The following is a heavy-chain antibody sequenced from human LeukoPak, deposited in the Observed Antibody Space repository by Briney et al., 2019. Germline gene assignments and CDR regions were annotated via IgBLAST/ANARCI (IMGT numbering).Heavy chain of an antibody. CDR1: GGSISSYY. D-gene: IGHD2-21*02. Sequence: SETLSLTCTVSGGSISSYYWSWIRQPPGKGLEWIGYIYDSGSTNYNPSLKSRVTISVDTSKNQFSLKLSSVTAADTAVYYCARMTSYYYYMVVWGKGTTVTISS. J-gene: IGHJ6*03. V-gene: IGHV4-59*01. CDR3: ARMTSYYYYMVV. CDR2: IYDSGST.